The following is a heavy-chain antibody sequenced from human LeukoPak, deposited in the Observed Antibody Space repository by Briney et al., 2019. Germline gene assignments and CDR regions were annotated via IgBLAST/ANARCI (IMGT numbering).Heavy chain of an antibody. CDR3: ARGYDFWSGYSYYFDY. D-gene: IGHD3-3*01. Sequence: ASVKASCKASGYTFTSYAMHWVRQAPGQRLEWMGWINAGNGNTKYSQKFQGRVTITRDTSASTAYMELSRLRSDDTAVYYCARGYDFWSGYSYYFDYWGQGTLVTVSS. CDR1: GYTFTSYA. V-gene: IGHV1-3*01. CDR2: INAGNGNT. J-gene: IGHJ4*02.